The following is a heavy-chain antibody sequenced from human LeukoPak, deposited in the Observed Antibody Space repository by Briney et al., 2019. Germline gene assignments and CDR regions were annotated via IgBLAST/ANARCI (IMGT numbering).Heavy chain of an antibody. CDR2: IYYSGNT. V-gene: IGHV4-59*01. Sequence: PSETLSLTCSVSGASITSYYWSWIRQAPGKGLEWIGYIYYSGNTNTYNPSLKSRATISLYTSRKYFSLELRSVTAADTAVYYCARGGSYGAYLDYWGQGALVIVSS. CDR3: ARGGSYGAYLDY. CDR1: GASITSYY. D-gene: IGHD1-26*01. J-gene: IGHJ4*02.